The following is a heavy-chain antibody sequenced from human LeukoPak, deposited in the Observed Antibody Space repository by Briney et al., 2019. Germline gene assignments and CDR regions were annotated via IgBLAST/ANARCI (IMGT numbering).Heavy chain of an antibody. Sequence: PSETLSLTCTVSGCSIRGSLHYWAWTRQPPGKGLEWLATISESGTTYYNPPLKSRVTISVDTSKNQFSLNLGSVTAADTAVYYCARYSGSHFDYWGQGALVTVSS. CDR2: ISESGTT. D-gene: IGHD2-21*01. CDR3: ARYSGSHFDY. J-gene: IGHJ4*02. V-gene: IGHV4-39*01. CDR1: GCSIRGSLHY.